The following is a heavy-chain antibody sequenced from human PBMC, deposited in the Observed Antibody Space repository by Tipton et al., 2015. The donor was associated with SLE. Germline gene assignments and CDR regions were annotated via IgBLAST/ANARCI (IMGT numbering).Heavy chain of an antibody. J-gene: IGHJ4*02. CDR2: IYYSGIT. CDR1: GGSISTYY. Sequence: TLSLTCTVSGGSISTYYWNWIRQPPGEGLEWVGYIYYSGITYYNPSLKSRVSISVDTTKNQFSLRLTSVTAADTAVYYCARDRFWNGYLEYWGQGALVSVSS. CDR3: ARDRFWNGYLEY. D-gene: IGHD3-3*01. V-gene: IGHV4-59*01.